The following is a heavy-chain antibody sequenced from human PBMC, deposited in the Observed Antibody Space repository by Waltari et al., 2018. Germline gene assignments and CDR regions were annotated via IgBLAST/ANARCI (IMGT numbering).Heavy chain of an antibody. D-gene: IGHD2-2*01. V-gene: IGHV3-15*01. Sequence: EVQLVESGGGLVKPGGSLRLSCAASGFAFNYAWMSLVRQAPGKELEWVGRSRSKTDGGTIDYAAPVKDRFSISRDDSKNTLYLQMNSLEIEDTAVYYCTRRYCSSTTCINAFDIWGQGTVVTVSS. CDR3: TRRYCSSTTCINAFDI. CDR2: SRSKTDGGTI. CDR1: GFAFNYAW. J-gene: IGHJ3*02.